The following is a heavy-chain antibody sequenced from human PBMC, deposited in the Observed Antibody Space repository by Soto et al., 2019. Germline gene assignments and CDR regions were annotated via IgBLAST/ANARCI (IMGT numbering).Heavy chain of an antibody. CDR2: IYPGDSDT. J-gene: IGHJ5*02. D-gene: IGHD1-7*01. V-gene: IGHV5-51*01. CDR1: GYSFTSYW. CDR3: ARPLPVTGTLALDP. Sequence: PGEALKVSCKGSGYSFTSYWIGWGRQMPGKGLKWMGIIYPGDSDTRYSPSFQCQVTISADKSISTAYLQWSSLKASDTATYYCARPLPVTGTLALDPWGKGTLVTVSS.